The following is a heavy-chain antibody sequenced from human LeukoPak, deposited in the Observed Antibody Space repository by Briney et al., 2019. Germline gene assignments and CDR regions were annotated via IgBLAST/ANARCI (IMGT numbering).Heavy chain of an antibody. CDR2: INPNSGGT. CDR1: GYTFTGYY. Sequence: GASVKVSCKASGYTFTGYYMHWVRQAPGQGLEWMGWINPNSGGTNYAQKFQGWVTMTRDTSISTAYMELSRLRSDDTAVYYCARHRTPDADCSSTSCYRSGAGRWFDPWGQGTLVTVSS. D-gene: IGHD2-2*02. J-gene: IGHJ5*02. V-gene: IGHV1-2*04. CDR3: ARHRTPDADCSSTSCYRSGAGRWFDP.